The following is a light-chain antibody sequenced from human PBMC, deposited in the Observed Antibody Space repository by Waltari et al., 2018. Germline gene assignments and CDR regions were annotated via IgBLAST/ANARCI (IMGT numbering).Light chain of an antibody. CDR1: QSVSRY. CDR2: DAS. V-gene: IGKV3-11*01. J-gene: IGKJ3*01. CDR3: LQHSNWPRFT. Sequence: DIVLSQSPATLSLSPGERATLSCRASQSVSRYLAWYQQKPVQAPRLLTYDASNRATGTPVRFRGSGSGTDFTLTISSLGPEDFAVYYCLQHSNWPRFTFGPGTKVDIK.